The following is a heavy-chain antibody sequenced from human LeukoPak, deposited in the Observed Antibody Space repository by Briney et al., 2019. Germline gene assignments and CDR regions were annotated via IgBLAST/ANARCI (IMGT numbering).Heavy chain of an antibody. D-gene: IGHD3-9*01. J-gene: IGHJ3*02. CDR3: ARVGITISPTVPNAFDI. CDR2: INPSGGST. Sequence: GASVKVSCKASGYTFTSYYMHWVRQAPGQGLEWMGIINPSGGSTSYAQKFQGRVTMTRDTSTSTVYMELSSLRSEDTAVYYCARVGITISPTVPNAFDIWGQGTMVTVSS. V-gene: IGHV1-46*01. CDR1: GYTFTSYY.